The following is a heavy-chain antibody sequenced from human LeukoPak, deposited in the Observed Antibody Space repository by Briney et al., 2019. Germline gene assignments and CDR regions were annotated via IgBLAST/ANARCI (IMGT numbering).Heavy chain of an antibody. J-gene: IGHJ5*02. D-gene: IGHD6-13*01. V-gene: IGHV3-21*01. CDR2: ISSSSSYI. Sequence: GGSLRLSCAASGFTVSSNYMSWVRQAPGKGLEWVSSISSSSSYIYYADSVKGRFTISRDNAKNSLYLQMSSLRAEDTAVYYCARDEYSSSWYQGNWFDPWGQGTLATVSS. CDR1: GFTVSSNY. CDR3: ARDEYSSSWYQGNWFDP.